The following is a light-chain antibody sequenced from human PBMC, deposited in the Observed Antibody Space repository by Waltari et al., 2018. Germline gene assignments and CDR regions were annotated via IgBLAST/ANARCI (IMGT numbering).Light chain of an antibody. CDR3: QHYVSLPVT. CDR2: GAS. J-gene: IGKJ1*01. Sequence: EIVLTQSPGTLSLSPGERAILSCRASQSVSRALAWYQQNPGQAPRLLIDGASNRATGIPDRFSGSGSGTDFSLIISRLEPEDFAVYYCQHYVSLPVTFGQGTKVEIK. V-gene: IGKV3-20*01. CDR1: QSVSRA.